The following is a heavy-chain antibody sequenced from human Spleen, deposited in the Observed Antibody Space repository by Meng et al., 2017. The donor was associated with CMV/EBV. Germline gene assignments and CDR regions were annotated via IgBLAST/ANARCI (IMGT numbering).Heavy chain of an antibody. V-gene: IGHV3-15*01. J-gene: IGHJ4*02. CDR1: GFSFSDAW. Sequence: GESLKISCAGSGFSFSDAWMNWVRQAPGKGLEWVGRIKTKTDGETTDYTAPVKGRFTISRDDLKNTLWLQMNSLKTEDTAVYYCTTGKYQLLSPFDYWGQGTLVTVS. D-gene: IGHD2-2*01. CDR3: TTGKYQLLSPFDY. CDR2: IKTKTDGETT.